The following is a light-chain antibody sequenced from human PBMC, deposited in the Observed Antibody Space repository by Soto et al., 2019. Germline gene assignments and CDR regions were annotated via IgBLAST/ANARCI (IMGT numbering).Light chain of an antibody. CDR2: EVS. CDR1: SSDVGSYNL. V-gene: IGLV2-23*02. Sequence: QSVLTQPASVSGSPGQSVTISCTGTSSDVGSYNLVSWYQQHPGKAPKLMIYEVSERPAGVSNRFSGSKSANTASLTISGLQAEDEADYYCCSFARSRMLFGTGTKVTV. CDR3: CSFARSRML. J-gene: IGLJ1*01.